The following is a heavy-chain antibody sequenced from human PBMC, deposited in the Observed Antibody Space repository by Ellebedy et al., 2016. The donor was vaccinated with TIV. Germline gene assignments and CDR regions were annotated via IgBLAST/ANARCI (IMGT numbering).Heavy chain of an antibody. V-gene: IGHV1-2*02. CDR2: INPNSGGT. Sequence: ASVKVSCKASGYTFTGQYMHWVRQAPGQGLEWMGWINPNSGGTNYAQKFQGRVTMTRDTSISTAYMELSRLRSDDTAVYYCARDRGSSGWYPSTFDYWGQGTLVTVSS. D-gene: IGHD6-19*01. CDR3: ARDRGSSGWYPSTFDY. J-gene: IGHJ4*02. CDR1: GYTFTGQY.